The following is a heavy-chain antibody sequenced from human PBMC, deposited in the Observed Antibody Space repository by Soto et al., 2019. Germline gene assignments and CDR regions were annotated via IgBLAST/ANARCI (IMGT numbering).Heavy chain of an antibody. CDR3: ARHENRYSGSYYYFYGMDV. CDR1: GDSITSSNYF. CDR2: IYYSGST. D-gene: IGHD1-26*01. Sequence: PSETLSLTCTVSGDSITSSNYFWGWIRQPPGKGLEWIGSIYYSGSTYYNPSLKGPVTISVDTSKNQFSLKLSSVTAADTAVYYCARHENRYSGSYYYFYGMDVWGQGTTVTVSS. J-gene: IGHJ6*02. V-gene: IGHV4-39*01.